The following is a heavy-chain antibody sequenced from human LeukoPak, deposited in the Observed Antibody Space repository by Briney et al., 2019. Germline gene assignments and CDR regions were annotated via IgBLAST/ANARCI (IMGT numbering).Heavy chain of an antibody. Sequence: SETLSLTCAVYGGSFSGYYWSWIRQPPGKGLEWIGEINHSGSTSYNPSLKSRVTISVDTSKNQFSLKLSSVTAADTAVYYCAGGGYSSSWSLGYYFDYWGQGTLVTVSS. CDR3: AGGGYSSSWSLGYYFDY. V-gene: IGHV4-34*01. CDR2: INHSGST. J-gene: IGHJ4*02. CDR1: GGSFSGYY. D-gene: IGHD6-13*01.